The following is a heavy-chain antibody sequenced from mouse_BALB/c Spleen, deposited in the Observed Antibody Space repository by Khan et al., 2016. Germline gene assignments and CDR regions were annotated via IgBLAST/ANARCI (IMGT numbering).Heavy chain of an antibody. CDR2: INPGSGGT. D-gene: IGHD2-3*01. Sequence: QVQLKQSGAELVRPGTSVKVSCKASGYAFTNYLIEWVKQRPGQGLEWIGVINPGSGGTNYNEKFKGKATLTADKSSSTASMQLSSLTSDDSAVYFCARYDGNYYAMDYWGQGTSVTVSS. J-gene: IGHJ4*01. V-gene: IGHV1-54*01. CDR3: ARYDGNYYAMDY. CDR1: GYAFTNYL.